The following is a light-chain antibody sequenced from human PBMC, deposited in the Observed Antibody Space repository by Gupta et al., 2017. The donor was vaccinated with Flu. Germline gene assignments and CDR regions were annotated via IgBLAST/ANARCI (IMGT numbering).Light chain of an antibody. CDR3: QQYNNGPRLG. V-gene: IGKV3-15*01. J-gene: IGKJ4*01. Sequence: EIVMTQSPATLSVSPGERATLSCRASQSVSSNLAWYQQKPGQAPRLLINGASTRATGIPARFSGSGSGTEFTLTISSLQSEDFAVYYCQQYNNGPRLGFGGGTKVEIK. CDR2: GAS. CDR1: QSVSSN.